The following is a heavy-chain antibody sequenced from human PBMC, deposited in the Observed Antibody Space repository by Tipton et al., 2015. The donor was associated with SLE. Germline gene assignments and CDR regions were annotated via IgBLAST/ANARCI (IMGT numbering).Heavy chain of an antibody. D-gene: IGHD3-16*01. J-gene: IGHJ4*02. V-gene: IGHV3-30*02. CDR1: GFTYSGYA. CDR3: AGGTGAYFDH. CDR2: IRADGSNK. Sequence: SLRFSCAASGFTYSGYAMLWVRQAPGKGLGWVAFIRADGSNKDYADSVKGRSTISRDNAKSTLYLQMNRLRVEDTAVYYCAGGTGAYFDHWGQGTLVTVSS.